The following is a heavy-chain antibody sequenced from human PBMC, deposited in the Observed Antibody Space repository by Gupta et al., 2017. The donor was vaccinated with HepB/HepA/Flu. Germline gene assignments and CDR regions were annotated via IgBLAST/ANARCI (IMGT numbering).Heavy chain of an antibody. CDR2: IYYSGST. Sequence: QLQESGPGLVEPSETLSLTCTVPGASISSHYWSWIRQPPGKGLEWIGYIYYSGSTNYNPSLKSRVTISVDTSKNQFSLKLNSVTAADTAIYYCSRSGVPAATPFDCWGQGTLVTVSS. J-gene: IGHJ4*02. CDR3: SRSGVPAATPFDC. V-gene: IGHV4-59*08. CDR1: GASISSHY. D-gene: IGHD2-2*01.